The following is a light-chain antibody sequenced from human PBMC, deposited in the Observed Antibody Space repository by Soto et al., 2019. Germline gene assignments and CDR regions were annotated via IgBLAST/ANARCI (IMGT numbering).Light chain of an antibody. CDR3: QQYDNLPLT. CDR2: DAS. V-gene: IGKV1-33*01. Sequence: DIQMTQSPSSLSASVGDRVTITCQASQDINTYLSWYQHKPGEAPKLLIHDASNLETGVPSRFSGSGSGTAFTFTISSLQPEDNAAYYCQQYDNLPLTFGGGTRVEIK. J-gene: IGKJ4*01. CDR1: QDINTY.